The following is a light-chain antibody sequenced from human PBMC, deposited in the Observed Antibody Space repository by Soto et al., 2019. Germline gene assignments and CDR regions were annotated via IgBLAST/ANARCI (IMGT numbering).Light chain of an antibody. CDR2: AAS. V-gene: IGKV1-8*01. CDR1: QGISSY. Sequence: AIRMTQSPSSFSASTGDRVTITCRASQGISSYLAWYQKKPGKAPKLLIYAASTLQSGVPSRFSGSGSGPDFTLTISCLQSEDFATYYCQQYYSYPPTFSQGTKLYIK. CDR3: QQYYSYPPT. J-gene: IGKJ2*01.